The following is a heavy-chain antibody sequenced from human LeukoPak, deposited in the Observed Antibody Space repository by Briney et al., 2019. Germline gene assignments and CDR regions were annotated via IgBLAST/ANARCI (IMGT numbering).Heavy chain of an antibody. CDR1: GGSISSGGYY. D-gene: IGHD4-17*01. Sequence: SETLSLTCTVSGGSISSGGYYWSWIRQHPGKGLEWIGYIYYSGSTYYNPSLKSRVTISVDTSKNQFSLKLSSVTAADTAAYYCARGAVTTLVYFDYWGQGTLVTVSS. V-gene: IGHV4-31*03. CDR2: IYYSGST. J-gene: IGHJ4*02. CDR3: ARGAVTTLVYFDY.